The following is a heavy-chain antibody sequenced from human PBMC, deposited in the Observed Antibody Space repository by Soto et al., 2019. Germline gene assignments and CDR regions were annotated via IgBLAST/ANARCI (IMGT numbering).Heavy chain of an antibody. Sequence: EVQLVESGGGLVQPGRSLRLSCAASGFIFDDYTMHWVRQSPGKGLEWVSGIAWNSDDIAYADDVKGRFTISRDNAKNCLSLQMISLRIDVTVLYYCVKAAYGSGGYAFGAWGQGILVTVSS. V-gene: IGHV3-9*01. CDR1: GFIFDDYT. J-gene: IGHJ5*02. CDR3: VKAAYGSGGYAFGA. CDR2: IAWNSDDI. D-gene: IGHD3-10*01.